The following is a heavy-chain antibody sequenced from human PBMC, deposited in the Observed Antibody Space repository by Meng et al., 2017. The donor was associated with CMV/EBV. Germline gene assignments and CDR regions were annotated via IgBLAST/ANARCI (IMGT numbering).Heavy chain of an antibody. D-gene: IGHD1-26*01. CDR3: ARGGQWKLLGFDY. J-gene: IGHJ4*02. CDR1: GFTVSSNY. CDR2: IYSGGST. Sequence: GESLKISCAASGFTVSSNYMSWVRQAPGKGLEWVSVIYSGGSTYYADSVKGRFTISRDNSKNTLYLQMNSLRAEDTAVYYCARGGQWKLLGFDYWGQGTLVTVSS. V-gene: IGHV3-66*02.